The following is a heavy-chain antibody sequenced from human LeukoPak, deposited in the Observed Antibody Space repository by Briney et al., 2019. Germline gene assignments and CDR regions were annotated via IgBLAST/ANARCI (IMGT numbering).Heavy chain of an antibody. Sequence: PSETLSLTCTVSGGSIGNYYWTWIRQPPGKGLEWIGNIYYSGSTYCNPSLKSRVTISVDTSKNQFSLKLSSVTAADTAVYYCARHQPYSSGWYPDYWGQGTLVTVSS. D-gene: IGHD6-19*01. V-gene: IGHV4-39*01. CDR3: ARHQPYSSGWYPDY. CDR2: IYYSGST. CDR1: GGSIGNYY. J-gene: IGHJ4*02.